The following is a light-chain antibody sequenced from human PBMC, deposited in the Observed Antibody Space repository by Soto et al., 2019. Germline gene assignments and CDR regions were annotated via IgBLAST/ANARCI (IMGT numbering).Light chain of an antibody. CDR2: WAS. Sequence: DIVMTQSPDSLAVSLGERATINCKSSQSVLYSSNNKNYLAWYQQKPGQPPKPLIYWASTRESGVPDRFSGSGSGTDFTLTISSLQAEDVAVYYCQQYYSTLPITFGQGTRLEIK. CDR1: QSVLYSSNNKNY. V-gene: IGKV4-1*01. J-gene: IGKJ5*01. CDR3: QQYYSTLPIT.